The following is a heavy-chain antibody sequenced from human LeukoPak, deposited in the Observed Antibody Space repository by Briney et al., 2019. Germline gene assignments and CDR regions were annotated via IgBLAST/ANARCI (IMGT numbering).Heavy chain of an antibody. CDR3: AKLVSTTQMGDY. Sequence: GGSLRLSCAASGFTFSTYVMSWVRQAPGKGLEWVSGISGSGDNTYYADSVKGRFTISRDNSKNTLYLQMNSLGAEDTAVYYCAKLVSTTQMGDYWGQGTPVTVSS. J-gene: IGHJ4*02. D-gene: IGHD2/OR15-2a*01. CDR2: ISGSGDNT. V-gene: IGHV3-23*01. CDR1: GFTFSTYV.